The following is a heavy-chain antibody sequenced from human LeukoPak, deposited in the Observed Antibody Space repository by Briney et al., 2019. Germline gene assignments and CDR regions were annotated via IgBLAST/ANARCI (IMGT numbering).Heavy chain of an antibody. CDR3: ATTEDPDYGDYVPPWFDP. CDR2: ISGSGVYT. Sequence: PGGSLRLSCAASGFTFSTYAMVWVRQAPGKGLEWVSAISGSGVYTYYADSVKGRFTISRDNSKNTLYLQMNSLRAEDTAVYYCATTEDPDYGDYVPPWFDPWGQGTLVTVSS. V-gene: IGHV3-23*01. J-gene: IGHJ5*02. CDR1: GFTFSTYA. D-gene: IGHD4-17*01.